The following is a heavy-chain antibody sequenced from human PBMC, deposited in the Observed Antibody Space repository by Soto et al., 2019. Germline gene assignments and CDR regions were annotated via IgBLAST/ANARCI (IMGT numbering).Heavy chain of an antibody. D-gene: IGHD1-7*01. CDR2: TLYRSSKWYN. CDR3: ARDAAPTLNYPHGMDV. CDR1: VDSVSTNIAA. J-gene: IGHJ6*02. Sequence: SRTLSLTCAISVDSVSTNIAAWSWIRQSPSRGLEWLGRTLYRSSKWYNEYAVSVKSRMTINPDTSKNQFSLQLNSVTPEDTAVYYCARDAAPTLNYPHGMDVWGQGTAVTVSS. V-gene: IGHV6-1*01.